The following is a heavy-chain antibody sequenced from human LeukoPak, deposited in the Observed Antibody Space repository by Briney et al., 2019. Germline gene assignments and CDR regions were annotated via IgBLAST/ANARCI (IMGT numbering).Heavy chain of an antibody. V-gene: IGHV3-33*08. CDR2: IWFDGSNK. Sequence: GGSLRLSCAASGFTFSNYWIHWVRQAPGKGLEWVGVIWFDGSNKYYEDSVKGRFTISRDNSKKTLYLLMNSLRAEDTAVYYCARHDGRADYNYNYYYGMDVWGQGTTVTVSS. D-gene: IGHD5-24*01. CDR1: GFTFSNYW. CDR3: ARHDGRADYNYNYYYGMDV. J-gene: IGHJ6*02.